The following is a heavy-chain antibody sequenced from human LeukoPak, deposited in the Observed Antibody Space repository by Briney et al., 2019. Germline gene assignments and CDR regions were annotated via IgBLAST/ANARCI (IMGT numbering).Heavy chain of an antibody. J-gene: IGHJ4*02. V-gene: IGHV3-23*01. CDR3: ASKDCSSTSCYLSPGY. CDR1: GFTFSSYA. CDR2: ISGSGGST. D-gene: IGHD2-2*01. Sequence: PGGSLRLSCAASGFTFSSYAMSWVRQAPGKGPEWVSAISGSGGSTYYADSVKGRFTISRDNSKNTLYLQMNSLRAEDTAVYYCASKDCSSTSCYLSPGYWGQGTLVTVSS.